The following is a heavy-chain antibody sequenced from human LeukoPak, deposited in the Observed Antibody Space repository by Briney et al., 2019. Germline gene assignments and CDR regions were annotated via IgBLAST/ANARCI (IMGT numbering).Heavy chain of an antibody. Sequence: PTGGSLRLSCAASGFPFSSYAMSWVRQAPGKGLEWVSSISGSGDSTFYADSVKGRFTISRDNSKNTLFVQMNSLRVEDTAVYYCAKYDYGLGSYGRYFDYWGQGTLVTVSS. CDR1: GFPFSSYA. D-gene: IGHD3-10*01. CDR3: AKYDYGLGSYGRYFDY. CDR2: ISGSGDST. J-gene: IGHJ4*02. V-gene: IGHV3-23*01.